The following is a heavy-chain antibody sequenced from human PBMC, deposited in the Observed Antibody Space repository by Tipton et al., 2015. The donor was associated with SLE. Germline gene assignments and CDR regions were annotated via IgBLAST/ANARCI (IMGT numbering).Heavy chain of an antibody. D-gene: IGHD3-10*01. CDR1: GFTFSSYA. Sequence: SLRLSCEASGFTFSSYAMIWVRQAPGKGLEWVACISHSSSTTFYADSLKGRFTISRDNARSSLYLQMNSLTVDDTGVYYCARHLTYSVPTIGSGHFYMDVWGKGTTVTISS. CDR2: ISHSSSTT. V-gene: IGHV3-48*01. CDR3: ARHLTYSVPTIGSGHFYMDV. J-gene: IGHJ6*03.